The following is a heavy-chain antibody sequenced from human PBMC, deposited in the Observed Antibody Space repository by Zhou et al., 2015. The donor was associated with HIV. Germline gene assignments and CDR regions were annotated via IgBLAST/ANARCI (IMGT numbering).Heavy chain of an antibody. Sequence: EVQLVESGGGLVQPGRSLRLSCAASGFTFDDYAMHWVRQAPGKGLEWVSGISWNSGSIGYADSVKGRFTISRDNAKNSLYLQMNSLRAEDTALYYCAKDITPGIAVAGAGFDYWGQGTLVTVSS. CDR2: ISWNSGSI. CDR1: GFTFDDYA. V-gene: IGHV3-9*01. J-gene: IGHJ4*02. D-gene: IGHD6-19*01. CDR3: AKDITPGIAVAGAGFDY.